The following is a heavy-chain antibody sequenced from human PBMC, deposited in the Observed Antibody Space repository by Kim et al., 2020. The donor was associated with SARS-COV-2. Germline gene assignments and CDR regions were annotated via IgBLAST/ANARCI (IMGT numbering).Heavy chain of an antibody. Sequence: ASVKVSCKASGYTFTSYYMHWVRQAPGQGLEWMGIINPSGDTTNFAQKFQGRVTMTRHTSTSTVYMELSSLKSEDTAVYYCARSSSTHSPRDYWGQGTLVTVSS. D-gene: IGHD6-13*01. CDR1: GYTFTSYY. J-gene: IGHJ4*02. V-gene: IGHV1-46*01. CDR2: INPSGDTT. CDR3: ARSSSTHSPRDY.